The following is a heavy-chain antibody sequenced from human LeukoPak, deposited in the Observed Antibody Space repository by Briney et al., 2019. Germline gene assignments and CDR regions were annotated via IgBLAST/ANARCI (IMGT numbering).Heavy chain of an antibody. CDR2: IYSGGDT. CDR3: ARGPAGTANIG. CDR1: GFTVYNNY. D-gene: IGHD1-1*01. J-gene: IGHJ4*02. Sequence: PGGSLRLSCEASGFTVYNNYMGWVRQAPGKGPEWVSIIYSGGDTYYADAMKGRFTISRDRPKNTLYLQMNSLRVEDTAVYYCARGPAGTANIGGGQGTLVTVSS. V-gene: IGHV3-53*01.